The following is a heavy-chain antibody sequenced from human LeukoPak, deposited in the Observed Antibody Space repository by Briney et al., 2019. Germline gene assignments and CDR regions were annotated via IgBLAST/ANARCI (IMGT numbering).Heavy chain of an antibody. J-gene: IGHJ6*04. CDR2: ISYDGSNK. CDR3: AKAATHYYYYYGTDV. CDR1: GFTFSSYG. D-gene: IGHD2-15*01. V-gene: IGHV3-30*18. Sequence: GSLRLSCAASGFTFSSYGMHWVRQAPGKGLEWVAVISYDGSNKYYADSVKGRFTISRDNSKNTLYLQMNSLRAEDTAVYYCAKAATHYYYYYGTDVWGKGTTVTVSS.